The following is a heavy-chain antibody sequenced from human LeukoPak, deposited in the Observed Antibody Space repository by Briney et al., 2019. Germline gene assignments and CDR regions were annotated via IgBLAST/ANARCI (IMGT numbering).Heavy chain of an antibody. Sequence: ASVKVSCKASGYTFTGYNMHWVRQAPGQGLEWMGWINPNSGGTNYAQKFQGRVTMTRDTSISTAYMELSRLRSDDTAVYYCARENGYYDILTGSATIDPWGQGTLVTVSS. D-gene: IGHD3-9*01. CDR3: ARENGYYDILTGSATIDP. CDR2: INPNSGGT. CDR1: GYTFTGYN. V-gene: IGHV1-2*02. J-gene: IGHJ5*02.